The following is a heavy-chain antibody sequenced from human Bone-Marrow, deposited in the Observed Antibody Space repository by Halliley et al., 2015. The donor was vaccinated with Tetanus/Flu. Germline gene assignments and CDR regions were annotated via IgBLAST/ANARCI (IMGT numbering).Heavy chain of an antibody. Sequence: SLRLSCAASGFTFSNYGMHWVRQAPGKGLEWVSSISPTSNYVYYADSLKGRITTSRDNAKNSLYLQMNGLRADDTAVYYCARVLVGITEPLDYWGQGTLVTVSS. V-gene: IGHV3-21*01. CDR2: ISPTSNYV. CDR1: GFTFSNYG. CDR3: ARVLVGITEPLDY. D-gene: IGHD6-13*01. J-gene: IGHJ4*02.